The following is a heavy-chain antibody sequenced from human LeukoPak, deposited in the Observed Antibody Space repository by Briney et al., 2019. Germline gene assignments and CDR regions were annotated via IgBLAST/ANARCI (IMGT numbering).Heavy chain of an antibody. D-gene: IGHD3-10*01. CDR1: GGSISSTYYY. CDR3: ARGRYFASGNYCRGWFDP. J-gene: IGHJ5*02. V-gene: IGHV4-39*02. Sequence: SETLSLTCTVSGGSISSTYYYWGWIRQPPGKGLEWIGTIYYSGSTYYNPSLKSRVTISVDTSKNHFSLKLSPVTAADTAVYYCARGRYFASGNYCRGWFDPWGQGSLVTVSS. CDR2: IYYSGST.